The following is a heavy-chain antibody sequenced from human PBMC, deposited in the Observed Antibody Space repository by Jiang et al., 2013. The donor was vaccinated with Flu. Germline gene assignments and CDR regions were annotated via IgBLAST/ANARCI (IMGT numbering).Heavy chain of an antibody. Sequence: LEWMGGIIPIFGTANYAQKFQGRVTITADESTSTAYMELSSLRSEDTAVYYCASFGRRYCSGGSCLNWFDPWGQGTLVTVSS. CDR2: IIPIFGTA. V-gene: IGHV1-69*01. CDR3: ASFGRRYCSGGSCLNWFDP. J-gene: IGHJ5*02. D-gene: IGHD2-15*01.